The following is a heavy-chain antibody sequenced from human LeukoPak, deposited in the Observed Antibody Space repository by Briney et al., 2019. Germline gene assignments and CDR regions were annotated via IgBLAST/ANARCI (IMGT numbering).Heavy chain of an antibody. CDR2: IYTSGST. V-gene: IGHV4-61*02. CDR1: GGSISSGSYY. Sequence: KPSETLSLTCTVSGGSISSGSYYWSWIRQPAGKGLEWIGRIYTSGSTNYNPSLKSRVTISVDTSKNQFSLKLSSVTAADTAVYYCARDRITIFGVVTLDYWGQGTLVTVSS. D-gene: IGHD3-3*01. J-gene: IGHJ4*02. CDR3: ARDRITIFGVVTLDY.